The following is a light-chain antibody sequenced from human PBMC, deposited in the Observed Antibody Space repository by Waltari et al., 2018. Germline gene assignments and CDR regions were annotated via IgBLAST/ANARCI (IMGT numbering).Light chain of an antibody. CDR3: CSYTSTDIPL. V-gene: IGLV2-14*03. CDR2: DVS. Sequence: QSALPQPASVSGSPAQSITISCTGTSRDIGSNNFVSWYQQHPGKAPKIIIYDVSNRPSGVSYRFSGSKSGNTASLTISGLQAEDEADYYCCSYTSTDIPLFGGGTRLTVL. CDR1: SRDIGSNNF. J-gene: IGLJ2*01.